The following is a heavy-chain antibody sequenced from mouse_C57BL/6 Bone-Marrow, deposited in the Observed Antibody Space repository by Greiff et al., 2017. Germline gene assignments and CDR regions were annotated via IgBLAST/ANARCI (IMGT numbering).Heavy chain of an antibody. Sequence: EVQLQQSGAELVRPGASVKLSCTASGFNIKDDYMHWVKQRPEQGLEWIGWFDPENGDTEYASKFQGKATITADTSSNTAYLQLSSLTSEDTAVYYCTTSIYDGYSYYCDYWGQGTTLTVSS. CDR1: GFNIKDDY. J-gene: IGHJ2*01. CDR2: FDPENGDT. V-gene: IGHV14-4*01. D-gene: IGHD2-3*01. CDR3: TTSIYDGYSYYCDY.